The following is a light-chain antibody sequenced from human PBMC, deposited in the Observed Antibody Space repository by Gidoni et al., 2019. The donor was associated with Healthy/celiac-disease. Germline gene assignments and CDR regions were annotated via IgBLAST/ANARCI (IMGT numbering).Light chain of an antibody. Sequence: DVVLTQSPPSSPVTLGQPASISCRSSQSLVHRDGNTYLNWFQQRPGQSPRRLIYKVSNRDSGVPERFSGSGSGTDFTLKISRVEAEDVGVYYCMQGTHWPWTFGQGTKVEIK. CDR2: KVS. V-gene: IGKV2-30*02. J-gene: IGKJ1*01. CDR1: QSLVHRDGNTY. CDR3: MQGTHWPWT.